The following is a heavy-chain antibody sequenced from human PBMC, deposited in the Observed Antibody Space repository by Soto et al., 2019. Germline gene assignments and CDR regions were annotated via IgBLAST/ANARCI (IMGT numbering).Heavy chain of an antibody. CDR2: IFYSGST. CDR3: AREAGSGDCFDY. Sequence: QVQLQESGPGLVKPSQTLSLTCTVSGGSISSTGYFWTWIRQHPGKGLEWIGYIFYSGSTFHNPSLKSRVTISVDTSKPQFSLELSSVTAADTAVYYCAREAGSGDCFDYWCQGPRVTVSS. D-gene: IGHD1-26*01. J-gene: IGHJ4*02. CDR1: GGSISSTGYF. V-gene: IGHV4-31*03.